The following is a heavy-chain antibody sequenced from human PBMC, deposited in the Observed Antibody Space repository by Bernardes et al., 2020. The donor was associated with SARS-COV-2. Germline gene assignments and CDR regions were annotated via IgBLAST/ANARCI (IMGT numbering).Heavy chain of an antibody. Sequence: ASVKVSCKASGYTFTSYGISWVRQAPGQGLEWMGWISGYNGNTNYAQKLPGRVTMTTDTSTSTAYMELRSLRSDDTAVYYCARDRYCSSTSGYRGDYYYDGMDVWGQGTTVTVAS. V-gene: IGHV1-18*04. CDR1: GYTFTSYG. D-gene: IGHD2-2*02. J-gene: IGHJ6*02. CDR3: ARDRYCSSTSGYRGDYYYDGMDV. CDR2: ISGYNGNT.